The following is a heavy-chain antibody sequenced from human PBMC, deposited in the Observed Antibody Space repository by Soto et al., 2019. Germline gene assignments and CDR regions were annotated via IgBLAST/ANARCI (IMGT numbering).Heavy chain of an antibody. Sequence: GGSLRLSCAASGFTFSSYAMSWVRQAPGKGLEWVSAISGSGGSTYYADSVKGRFTISRDNSKNTLYLQMNSLRAEDTAVYYCAKDISWNYAVAPLTLGYFDYWGQGTLVTVSS. V-gene: IGHV3-23*01. CDR3: AKDISWNYAVAPLTLGYFDY. CDR1: GFTFSSYA. D-gene: IGHD1-7*01. J-gene: IGHJ4*02. CDR2: ISGSGGST.